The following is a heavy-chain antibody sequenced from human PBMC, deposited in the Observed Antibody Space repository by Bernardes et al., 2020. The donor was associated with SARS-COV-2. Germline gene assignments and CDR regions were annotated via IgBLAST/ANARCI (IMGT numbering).Heavy chain of an antibody. D-gene: IGHD1-1*01. Sequence: GGSLRLSCAASGFTFSDHYMDWVRQAPGKGLEWVGRSRGKGDSYTTEYAASVKGRFTISRDDSKNSLYLQMNSLRAEDTAVYYCARDRGTRNYYYYAMDVWGQGTTVTVSS. V-gene: IGHV3-72*01. CDR2: SRGKGDSYTT. CDR1: GFTFSDHY. J-gene: IGHJ6*02. CDR3: ARDRGTRNYYYYAMDV.